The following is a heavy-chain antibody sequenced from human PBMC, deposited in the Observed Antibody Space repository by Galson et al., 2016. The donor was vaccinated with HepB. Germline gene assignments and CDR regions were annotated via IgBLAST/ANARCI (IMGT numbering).Heavy chain of an antibody. J-gene: IGHJ4*02. D-gene: IGHD5-24*01. CDR3: TRRPMATIPPIDF. CDR2: ISYDGIYK. CDR1: GFTFRDFS. Sequence: SLRLSCAASGFTFRDFSIHWVRQAPGTGLEWVAVISYDGIYKYYADSVKGRFTLSRDNSKNTPYLQMNSLRAEDTAVYYCTRRPMATIPPIDFWGQGTLVAVSS. V-gene: IGHV3-30*04.